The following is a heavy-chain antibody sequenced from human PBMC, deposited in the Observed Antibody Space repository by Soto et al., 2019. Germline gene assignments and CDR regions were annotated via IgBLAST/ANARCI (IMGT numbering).Heavy chain of an antibody. Sequence: QIQLVQSGPEVKKPGASVKVSCKTAGYTFTHYGVSWVRQAPGQGLEWMGWISGYNGNTKYAQNFQDRVTMTTDTSTSIVDMELRSLTSDDTAVYFCASGGGGFEDYWGQGTLVGVSS. CDR2: ISGYNGNT. CDR1: GYTFTHYG. D-gene: IGHD3-16*01. J-gene: IGHJ4*02. V-gene: IGHV1-18*01. CDR3: ASGGGGFEDY.